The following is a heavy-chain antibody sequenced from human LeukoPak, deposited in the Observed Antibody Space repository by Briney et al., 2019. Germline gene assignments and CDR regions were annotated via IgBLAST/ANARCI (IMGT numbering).Heavy chain of an antibody. J-gene: IGHJ5*02. D-gene: IGHD4-23*01. CDR3: ARDQDDYGGHDR. V-gene: IGHV3-30-3*01. Sequence: GGSLRLSCAASGFTFSSYAMHWVRQAPGKGLEWVAVISYDGSNKYYADSVKGRFTISRDNSKNTLYLQMNSLRAEDTAVYYRARDQDDYGGHDRWGQGTLVTVSS. CDR1: GFTFSSYA. CDR2: ISYDGSNK.